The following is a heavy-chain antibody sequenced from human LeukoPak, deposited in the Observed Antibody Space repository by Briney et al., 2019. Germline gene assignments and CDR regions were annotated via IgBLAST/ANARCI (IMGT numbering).Heavy chain of an antibody. D-gene: IGHD3-22*01. CDR2: VNSDGSST. CDR3: ATGLGHYYDY. Sequence: GGSLRLSCAASGISFNNYWMHWVRQAPGKGLVWVSRVNSDGSSTVYADSVKGRFTISRDNARTTVYLQMSSLRLDDTATYYCATGLGHYYDYWGQGSLVAVSS. V-gene: IGHV3-74*01. CDR1: GISFNNYW. J-gene: IGHJ4*02.